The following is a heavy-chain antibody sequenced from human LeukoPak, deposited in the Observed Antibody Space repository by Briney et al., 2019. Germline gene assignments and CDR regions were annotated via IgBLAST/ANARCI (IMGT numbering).Heavy chain of an antibody. CDR2: ISSSSSYI. CDR3: ARGKGSGFFDY. V-gene: IGHV3-21*01. J-gene: IGHJ4*02. Sequence: GGSLRLSCAASGFTFSTYAMAWVRQAPGKGLEWVSSISSSSSYIYYADSVKGRFTISRDNAKNSLYLQMNSLRAEDTAVYYCARGKGSGFFDYWGQGTLVTVSS. CDR1: GFTFSTYA.